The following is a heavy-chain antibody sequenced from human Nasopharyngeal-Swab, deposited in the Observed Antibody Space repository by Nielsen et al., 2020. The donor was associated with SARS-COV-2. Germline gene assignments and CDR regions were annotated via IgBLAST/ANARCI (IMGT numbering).Heavy chain of an antibody. V-gene: IGHV3-30*04. Sequence: GESLKISCVASAFSFSTSAMYWVRQAPGKGLEWVAVISSDGSENYYADSVKGRFTISGDNSKNTLYLQMNSLRVEDTAVYYCARAPSTVTTRGWFDPWGQGTLVTVSS. CDR1: AFSFSTSA. CDR2: ISSDGSEN. D-gene: IGHD4-17*01. CDR3: ARAPSTVTTRGWFDP. J-gene: IGHJ5*02.